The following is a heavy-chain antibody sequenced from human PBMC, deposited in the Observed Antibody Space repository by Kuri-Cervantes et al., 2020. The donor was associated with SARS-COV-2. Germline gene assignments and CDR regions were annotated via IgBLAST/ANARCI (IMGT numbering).Heavy chain of an antibody. CDR3: AREDSGTNVAFDI. CDR2: IKQDGSEK. V-gene: IGHV3-7*03. J-gene: IGHJ3*02. Sequence: GESLKISCAASGFTFSSYWMTWVRQAPGKGLEWVANIKQDGSEKYYVDSVKGRFTISRDNAKNSLYLQMNSLRAEDTAVYYCAREDSGTNVAFDIWGQGATVTVSS. D-gene: IGHD3-10*01. CDR1: GFTFSSYW.